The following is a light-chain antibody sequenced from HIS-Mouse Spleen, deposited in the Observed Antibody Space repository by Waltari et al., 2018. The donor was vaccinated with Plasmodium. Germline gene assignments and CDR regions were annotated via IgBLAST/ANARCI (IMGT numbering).Light chain of an antibody. J-gene: IGLJ3*02. V-gene: IGLV3-9*01. CDR1: NIGSKT. CDR3: QVWDSSTV. CDR2: RDS. Sequence: SYELTQPLSVSVALGQTARITCGGNNIGSKTVHWYQQKPGQAPLLVIYRDSNRPSGIPERFSGSNSGNTATLTISRAQAGDEADYYCQVWDSSTVFGGGTKLTVL.